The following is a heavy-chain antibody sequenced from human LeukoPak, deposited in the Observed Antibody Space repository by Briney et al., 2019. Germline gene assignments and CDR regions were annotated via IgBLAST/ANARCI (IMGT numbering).Heavy chain of an antibody. V-gene: IGHV3-30*03. CDR3: ARAPGRAAKYYFDY. Sequence: GGSLRLSCAASGFTFSSYGMHWVRQAPGKGLEWVAVISYDGSNKYYADSVKGRFTISRDNSKNTLYLQMNSLRAEDTAVYYCARAPGRAAKYYFDYWGQGTLVTVSS. J-gene: IGHJ4*02. CDR2: ISYDGSNK. CDR1: GFTFSSYG. D-gene: IGHD6-13*01.